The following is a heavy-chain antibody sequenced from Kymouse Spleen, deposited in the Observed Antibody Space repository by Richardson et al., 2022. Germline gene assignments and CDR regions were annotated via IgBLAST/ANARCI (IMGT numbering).Heavy chain of an antibody. CDR2: IYYSGST. J-gene: IGHJ5*02. Sequence: QLQLQESGPGLVKPSETLSLTCTVSGGSISSSSYYWGWIRQPPGKGLEWIGSIYYSGSTYYNPSLKSRVTISVDTSKNQFSLKLSSVTAADTAVYYCAGYGSGVGDWFDPWGQGTLVTVSS. D-gene: IGHD3-10*01. CDR3: AGYGSGVGDWFDP. V-gene: IGHV4-39*01. CDR1: GGSISSSSYY.